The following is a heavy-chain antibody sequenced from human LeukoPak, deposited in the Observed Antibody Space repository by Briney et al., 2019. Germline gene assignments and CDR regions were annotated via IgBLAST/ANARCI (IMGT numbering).Heavy chain of an antibody. CDR3: ARAYSGNYRAGDF. CDR2: IKQDGGEK. V-gene: IGHV3-7*01. D-gene: IGHD1-26*01. J-gene: IGHJ4*02. Sequence: GGSLRLFCAASGFTLSSYWMTWVRQAPGKGLEWVANIKQDGGEKYYVDSVKGRFTIPRDNAKLYLQMNSLRAEDTAVYYCARAYSGNYRAGDFWGQGTLVTVSS. CDR1: GFTLSSYW.